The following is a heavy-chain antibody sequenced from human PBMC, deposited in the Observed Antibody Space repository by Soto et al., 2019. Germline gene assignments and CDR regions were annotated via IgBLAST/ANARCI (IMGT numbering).Heavy chain of an antibody. J-gene: IGHJ6*02. V-gene: IGHV4-34*01. CDR3: ARGRGYSGYVNYYYYGMDV. CDR2: ITHSGST. Sequence: SETLSLTCAVYGGSFSGYYWSWIRQPPGKGLEWTGEITHSGSTNYNPSLKSRVTISVDTSKNQFSLKLSSVTAADTAVYYCARGRGYSGYVNYYYYGMDVWGQGTTVTVSS. D-gene: IGHD5-12*01. CDR1: GGSFSGYY.